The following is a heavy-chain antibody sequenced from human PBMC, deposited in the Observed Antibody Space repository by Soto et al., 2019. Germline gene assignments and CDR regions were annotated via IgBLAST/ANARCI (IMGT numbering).Heavy chain of an antibody. Sequence: PSETLSLTCAVSGGSITSSNWWSWVRQPPGKGLEWIGEIYHSGSTNYNPSLKSRVTISVDKSKNQFSLKLSSVTAADTAVYYCARGESRYQLPNWFDPWGQGTLVTVSS. D-gene: IGHD2-2*01. J-gene: IGHJ5*02. CDR3: ARGESRYQLPNWFDP. V-gene: IGHV4-4*02. CDR1: GGSITSSNW. CDR2: IYHSGST.